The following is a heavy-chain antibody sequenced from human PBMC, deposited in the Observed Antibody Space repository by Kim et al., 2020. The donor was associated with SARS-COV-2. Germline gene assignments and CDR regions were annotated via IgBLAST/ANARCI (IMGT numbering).Heavy chain of an antibody. CDR3: TRDLNWGSGF. CDR1: GFTFSSYG. CDR2: VSGDGSTT. Sequence: GGSLRLSCVASGFTFSSYGMQWVRQVPGKGLIWVSTVSGDGSTTDYADSVKGRFTISRDNARNTLYLQMNSLRVEDTAIYYGTRDLNWGSGFWGQGTLVT. V-gene: IGHV3-74*01. D-gene: IGHD7-27*01. J-gene: IGHJ4*02.